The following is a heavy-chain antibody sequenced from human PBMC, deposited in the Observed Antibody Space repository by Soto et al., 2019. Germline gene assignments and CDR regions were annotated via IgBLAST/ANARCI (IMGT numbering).Heavy chain of an antibody. D-gene: IGHD3-16*01. Sequence: VKVSCKASGYRYTNYAMRWLLKAPDQRLEWMGWINTDNGNTNYAQHLQGRVSMTRDTSTSTAYMDLKSLTSDDTAIYFCERAAAAAYYYYALDIWGKGTTVTV. V-gene: IGHV1-3*04. J-gene: IGHJ6*03. CDR1: GYRYTNYA. CDR2: INTDNGNT. CDR3: ERAAAAAYYYYALDI.